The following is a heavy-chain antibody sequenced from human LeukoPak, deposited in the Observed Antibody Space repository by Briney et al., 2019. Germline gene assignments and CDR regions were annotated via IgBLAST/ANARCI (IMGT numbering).Heavy chain of an antibody. Sequence: ASVKVSCKASGYTFTSYTIHWVRQAPGQRLEWMGWINAGNGNTKYSQEFQDRVTITRDTSASTAYMELSRLRSDDTAVYYCARSDEKIVVVVAATPHWFDPWGQGTLVTVSS. CDR2: INAGNGNT. CDR1: GYTFTSYT. D-gene: IGHD2-15*01. CDR3: ARSDEKIVVVVAATPHWFDP. V-gene: IGHV1-3*01. J-gene: IGHJ5*02.